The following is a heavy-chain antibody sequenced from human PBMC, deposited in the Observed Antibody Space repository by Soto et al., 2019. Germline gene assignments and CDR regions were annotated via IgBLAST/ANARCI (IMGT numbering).Heavy chain of an antibody. CDR2: FDPEDGET. CDR3: ATGTYYFILTGYCAVGPFDY. CDR1: GYTLTELS. D-gene: IGHD3-9*01. V-gene: IGHV1-24*01. J-gene: IGHJ4*02. Sequence: ASVKVSCKVSGYTLTELSMHWVRQAPGKGLEWMGGFDPEDGETIYAQKFQGRVTMTEDTSTDTAYMELSSLRSEDTAVYYCATGTYYFILTGYCAVGPFDYWGQGTLVTVSS.